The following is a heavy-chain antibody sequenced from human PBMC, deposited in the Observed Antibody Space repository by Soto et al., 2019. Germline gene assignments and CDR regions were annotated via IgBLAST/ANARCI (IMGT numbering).Heavy chain of an antibody. CDR2: INDSGTI. V-gene: IGHV4-34*01. Sequence: SETLSLTCAVYGGSFSGFYWTWIRQTPGKGLEWIGEINDSGTINYNPPLKNRVTISVDTSKNQFSLKLSSVTAADTAMYYCVCIFSGGYSYGFYYYGMDVWGQGTTVTVSS. CDR1: GGSFSGFY. J-gene: IGHJ6*02. D-gene: IGHD5-18*01. CDR3: VCIFSGGYSYGFYYYGMDV.